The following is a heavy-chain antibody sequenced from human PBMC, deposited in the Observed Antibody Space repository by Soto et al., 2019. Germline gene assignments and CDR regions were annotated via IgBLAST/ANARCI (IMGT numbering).Heavy chain of an antibody. CDR1: GFTVSNTY. D-gene: IGHD6-25*01. V-gene: IGHV3-53*01. J-gene: IGHJ3*02. Sequence: EVQLVESGGGLIQPGGSLRLSCAVSGFTVSNTYMSWVRQAPGKGLEWVAVIYRGVSTHYADSVKGRFTISRDDSKNTISLEMNSLRAEDTAVYYCARDRSDSSRVDSFDIWGQGTMGTVSS. CDR3: ARDRSDSSRVDSFDI. CDR2: IYRGVST.